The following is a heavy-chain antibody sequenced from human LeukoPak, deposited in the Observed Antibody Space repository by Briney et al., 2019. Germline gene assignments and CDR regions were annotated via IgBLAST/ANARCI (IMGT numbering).Heavy chain of an antibody. CDR2: IYYSGST. V-gene: IGHV4-31*11. CDR1: GGSISSGGYS. CDR3: ARVVTKGYYFDY. D-gene: IGHD5-18*01. Sequence: PSQTLSLTCAVSGGSISSGGYSWSWIRQPPGKGLEWIGYIYYSGSTYYNPSLKSRVTTSVDTSKNQFSLKLSSVTAADTAVYYCARVVTKGYYFDYWGQGTLVTVSS. J-gene: IGHJ4*02.